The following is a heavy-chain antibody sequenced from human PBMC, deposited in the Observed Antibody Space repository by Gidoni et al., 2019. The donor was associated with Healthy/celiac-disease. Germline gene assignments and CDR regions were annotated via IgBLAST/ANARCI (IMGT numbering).Heavy chain of an antibody. J-gene: IGHJ3*02. V-gene: IGHV4-39*01. Sequence: QLQLQESSPGLVKPSETLSLTCTVSGGSISSSSYYWGWIRQPPGKGLEWIGSIYYSGSTYYNPSLKSRFTISVDTSKNQFSLKLSSVTAADTAVYYCARHMRRIQLGAFDIWGQGTMVTVSS. CDR1: GGSISSSSYY. D-gene: IGHD6-6*01. CDR2: IYYSGST. CDR3: ARHMRRIQLGAFDI.